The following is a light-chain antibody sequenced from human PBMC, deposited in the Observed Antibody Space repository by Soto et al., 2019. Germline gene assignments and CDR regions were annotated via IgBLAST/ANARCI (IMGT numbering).Light chain of an antibody. J-gene: IGKJ1*01. CDR2: GAS. CDR3: QQYGSSPWT. CDR1: QSVSSSY. V-gene: IGKV3-20*01. Sequence: EIVLTQSPGTLSLSPGERATLSCRASQSVSSSYLAWYQQKPGQAPRLLISGASSRATGIPDRFSASGSGTDFTLTISRLEPEDFAVYYCQQYGSSPWTFGQGTKVEIK.